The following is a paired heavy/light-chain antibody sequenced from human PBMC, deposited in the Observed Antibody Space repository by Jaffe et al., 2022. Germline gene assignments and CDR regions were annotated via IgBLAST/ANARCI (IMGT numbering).Light chain of an antibody. CDR3: CSYAGIYTWV. Sequence: QSALTQPRSVSGSPGQSVTISCTGTSSDVGNYDYVSWYQHHPGKAPKLIICDVSRRPSGVPDRFSGSKSGNTASLTISGLQAEDEADYYCCSYAGIYTWVFGGGTKLTVL. CDR2: DVS. CDR1: SSDVGNYDY. V-gene: IGLV2-11*01. J-gene: IGLJ3*02.
Heavy chain of an antibody. D-gene: IGHD4-4*01. CDR1: GFTFSSHW. Sequence: EVQLVESGGGLVQPGGSLRLSCAASGFTFSSHWMYWVRQAPGEGLVYVSRINRDGSTTGYADSVQGRFTISRDNAKNTLYLQMNSLRVEDTAVYYCARDMTYSIDYWGQGTLITVSS. CDR2: INRDGSTT. V-gene: IGHV3-74*01. J-gene: IGHJ4*02. CDR3: ARDMTYSIDY.